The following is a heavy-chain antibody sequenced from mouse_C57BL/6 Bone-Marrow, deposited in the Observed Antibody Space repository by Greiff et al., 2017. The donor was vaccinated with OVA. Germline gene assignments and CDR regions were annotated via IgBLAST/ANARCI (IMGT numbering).Heavy chain of an antibody. J-gene: IGHJ2*01. CDR1: GFNIKDDY. CDR2: IDPENGDT. CDR3: TAYGNVDY. V-gene: IGHV14-4*01. D-gene: IGHD2-1*01. Sequence: VQLQQSGAELVRPGASVKLSCTASGFNIKDDYMHWVKQRPEQGLEWIGWIDPENGDTEYASKFQGKATITADTSSNTAYLQLSSLTSEDTAVYYCTAYGNVDYGGQGTTRTVAS.